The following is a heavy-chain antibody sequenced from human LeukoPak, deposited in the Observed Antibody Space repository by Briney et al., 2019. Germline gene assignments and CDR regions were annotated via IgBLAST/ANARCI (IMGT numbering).Heavy chain of an antibody. CDR1: GFTFSTYG. CDR3: VKGSQLWIKYYYYYMDV. CDR2: ITASGGGT. V-gene: IGHV3-23*01. Sequence: QPGGSLRLSCAASGFTFSTYGMTWVRQAPGKGLEWVSAITASGGGTYYAASVKGRFTISRDHSKSTLYLQMNSLRAEDTAVYYCVKGSQLWIKYYYYYMDVWGKGTTVTISS. J-gene: IGHJ6*03. D-gene: IGHD3-10*01.